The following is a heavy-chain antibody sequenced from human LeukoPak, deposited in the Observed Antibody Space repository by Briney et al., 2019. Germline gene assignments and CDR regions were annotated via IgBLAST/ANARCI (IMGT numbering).Heavy chain of an antibody. J-gene: IGHJ4*02. D-gene: IGHD6-13*01. CDR1: GFTFSSYA. CDR3: AKALEQETVIALDS. V-gene: IGHV3-23*01. CDR2: ISESGDST. Sequence: GGSLRLSCAASGFTFSSYAMSWVRQAPGKGLEWVSVISESGDSTYYADSMKGRFTISRDNSKNTLYLQMNSLRAEDTSIYFCAKALEQETVIALDSWGQGTLVTVSS.